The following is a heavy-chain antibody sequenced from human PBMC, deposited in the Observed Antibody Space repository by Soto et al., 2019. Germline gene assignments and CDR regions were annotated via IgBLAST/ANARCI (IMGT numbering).Heavy chain of an antibody. CDR1: GFTFSSYA. D-gene: IGHD6-13*01. CDR3: AKGRGSIAAAGYYYYYYGMDV. V-gene: IGHV3-23*01. Sequence: GGSLRLSCAASGFTFSSYAMSWVRQAPGKGLEWVSAISGSGGSTYYADSVKGRFTISRDNSKNTLYLQMNSLRAEDTAVYYCAKGRGSIAAAGYYYYYYGMDVWGQGTTVTVSS. J-gene: IGHJ6*02. CDR2: ISGSGGST.